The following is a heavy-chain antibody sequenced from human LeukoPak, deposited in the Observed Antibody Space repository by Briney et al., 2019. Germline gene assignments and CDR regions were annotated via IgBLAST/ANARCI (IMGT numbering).Heavy chain of an antibody. D-gene: IGHD1-26*01. CDR3: ARGRVGATTLVFDY. Sequence: SVKVSCKASGYTFTSYGISWVRQAPGQGLEWMGWISAYNGNTNYAQKLQGRVTMTRDTSISTAYMELSSLRSDDTAVYYCARGRVGATTLVFDYWGQGTLVTVSS. V-gene: IGHV1-18*01. CDR1: GYTFTSYG. CDR2: ISAYNGNT. J-gene: IGHJ4*02.